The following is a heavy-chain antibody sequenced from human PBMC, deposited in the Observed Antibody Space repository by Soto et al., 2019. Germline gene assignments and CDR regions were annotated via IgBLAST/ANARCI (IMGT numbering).Heavy chain of an antibody. CDR2: MNPNSGNT. CDR1: GYTFTSYD. D-gene: IGHD3-3*01. CDR3: ARYTIFGVVIRGYYYGMDV. J-gene: IGHJ6*02. V-gene: IGHV1-8*01. Sequence: GASVKVSCKASGYTFTSYDINWVRQATGQGLEWMGWMNPNSGNTGYAQKFQGRVTMTRNTSISTAYMELNSLRSEDTAVYYCARYTIFGVVIRGYYYGMDVWGQGTTVTVSS.